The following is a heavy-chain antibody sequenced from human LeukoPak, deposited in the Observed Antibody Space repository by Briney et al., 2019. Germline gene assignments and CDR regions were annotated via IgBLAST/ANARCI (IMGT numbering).Heavy chain of an antibody. D-gene: IGHD6-13*01. CDR2: IYTSGST. CDR3: ARDALGSSSWFDWFDY. Sequence: PSETLSLTCTVSGGSISSYYWSWIRQPAGKGLEWIGRIYTSGSTNYNPSLKSRVTMSVDTSKNQFSPKLSSVTAADTAVYYCARDALGSSSWFDWFDYWGQGTLVTVPS. CDR1: GGSISSYY. J-gene: IGHJ4*02. V-gene: IGHV4-4*07.